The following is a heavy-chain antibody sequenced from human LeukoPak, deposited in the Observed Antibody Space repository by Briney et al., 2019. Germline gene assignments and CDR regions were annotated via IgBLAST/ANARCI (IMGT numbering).Heavy chain of an antibody. CDR2: IKEEGSEK. CDR1: GFTFNTYW. Sequence: GSLRLSCAASGFTFNTYWMTWVRQAPGMGLEWVANIKEEGSEKNYVDSVKGRFTISRDNAKNSLYLQMNSLRAEDTAVYYCARAGWNLFLNFWGQGTLVTVSS. D-gene: IGHD1-7*01. V-gene: IGHV3-7*01. CDR3: ARAGWNLFLNF. J-gene: IGHJ4*02.